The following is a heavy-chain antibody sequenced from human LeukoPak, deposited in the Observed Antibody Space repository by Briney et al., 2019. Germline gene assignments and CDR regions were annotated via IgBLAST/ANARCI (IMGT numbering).Heavy chain of an antibody. CDR3: ARWIAAAGSDY. D-gene: IGHD6-13*01. J-gene: IGHJ4*02. CDR1: GFTFSSNS. V-gene: IGHV3-48*04. Sequence: GGSLRLSCAASGFTFSSNSMNWVRQAPGKGLEWVSYISSSSSTKYYADSVKGRFTISRDNAKNSLYLQMNSLRAEDTAVYYCARWIAAAGSDYWGQGTLVTVSS. CDR2: ISSSSSTK.